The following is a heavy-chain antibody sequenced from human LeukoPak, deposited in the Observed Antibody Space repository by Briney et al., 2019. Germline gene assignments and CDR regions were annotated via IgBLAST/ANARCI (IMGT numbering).Heavy chain of an antibody. CDR2: VGDET. J-gene: IGHJ4*02. D-gene: IGHD3-10*01. V-gene: IGHV3-23*01. CDR3: ANSEFYVSGKYAGLDN. Sequence: GGSLRLSCASSGLIFRTYVLNWVRQARGKGLEGVSTVGDETYYEDSVKGRITVSRDNSRNTLYLQMNFLGVEDTAVYYCANSEFYVSGKYAGLDNWGQGTLVTVSS. CDR1: GLIFRTYV.